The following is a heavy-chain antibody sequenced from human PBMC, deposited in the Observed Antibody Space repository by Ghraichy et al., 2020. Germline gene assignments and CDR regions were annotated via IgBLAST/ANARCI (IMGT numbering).Heavy chain of an antibody. V-gene: IGHV4-39*01. Sequence: ESLNISCTVSGGSISSNNYYWDCIRQPPGKGLEWIGSIYYRGTTYYNPSLKSRVTISVDTSKNQFSLKLSSVTAADTAVYYCAGRARTHFDYWGQGTLVTVSS. CDR2: IYYRGTT. CDR3: AGRARTHFDY. CDR1: GGSISSNNYY. J-gene: IGHJ4*02.